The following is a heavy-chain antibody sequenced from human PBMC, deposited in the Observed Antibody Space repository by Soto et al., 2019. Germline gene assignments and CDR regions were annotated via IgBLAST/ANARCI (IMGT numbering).Heavy chain of an antibody. CDR2: IYYSGST. J-gene: IGHJ6*02. D-gene: IGHD6-13*01. V-gene: IGHV4-59*01. CDR3: ARVVGGSSWEPYYYYYGMDV. CDR1: GGSISSYC. Sequence: KPSETLSLTCTVSGGSISSYCWSGIRQPPGKGLEWIGYIYYSGSTNYNPSLKSRVTISVDTSKNQFSLKLSSVTAADTAVYYCARVVGGSSWEPYYYYYGMDVWGQGTTVTVSS.